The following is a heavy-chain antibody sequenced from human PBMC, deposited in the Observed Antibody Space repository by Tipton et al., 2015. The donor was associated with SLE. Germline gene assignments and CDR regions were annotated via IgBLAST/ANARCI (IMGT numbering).Heavy chain of an antibody. Sequence: SGITFTSSGMHWVRQAPGKGLEWVAFIRHDGAVQYYADSVKGRFTISRDNSKNTLYLQMNSLRAEDTAVYYCAKEVGWEPRAGDAFDIWGQGTMVTVSS. CDR1: GITFTSSG. CDR3: AKEVGWEPRAGDAFDI. D-gene: IGHD1-26*01. CDR2: IRHDGAVQ. J-gene: IGHJ3*02. V-gene: IGHV3-30*02.